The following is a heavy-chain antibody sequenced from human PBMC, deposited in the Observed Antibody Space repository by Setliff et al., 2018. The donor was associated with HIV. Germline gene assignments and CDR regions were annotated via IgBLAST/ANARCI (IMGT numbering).Heavy chain of an antibody. D-gene: IGHD1-26*01. CDR2: ISNAGST. J-gene: IGHJ4*02. CDR1: DDSINYSTYY. V-gene: IGHV4-61*02. Sequence: KTSETLSLTCSVSDDSINYSTYYWSWIRQPAGQTLEWIGRISNAGSTIYNASLKSRVSMSIDTLNKQFSLELTSTTASDTATYYCARHSGSYYFDHWGQGMQVTVSS. CDR3: ARHSGSYYFDH.